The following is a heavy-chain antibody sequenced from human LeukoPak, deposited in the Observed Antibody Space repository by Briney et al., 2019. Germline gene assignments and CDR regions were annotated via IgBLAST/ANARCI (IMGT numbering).Heavy chain of an antibody. V-gene: IGHV6-1*01. CDR3: ARLDHDYGDYVRVTDAFDI. CDR1: GDSVSSNSAA. CDR2: TYYRSKWYN. D-gene: IGHD4-17*01. Sequence: SQTLSLTCAISGDSVSSNSAAWNWIRQSPSRGLEWLGRTYYRSKWYNDYAVSVKSRITINPDTSKNQFSLQLNSVTPEDTAVYYCARLDHDYGDYVRVTDAFDIWGQGTMVTVSS. J-gene: IGHJ3*02.